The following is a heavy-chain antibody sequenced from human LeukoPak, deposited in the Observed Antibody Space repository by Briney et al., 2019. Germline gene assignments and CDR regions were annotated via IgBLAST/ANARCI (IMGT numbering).Heavy chain of an antibody. CDR2: INSDGSVT. Sequence: GGSLRLSCTASGFTFSSFWMHWVRQVPGKGLVWVSRINSDGSVTSYVDSVKGRFTISRDTAQKTVYLQMNSLRAEDTAVYYCASTFRITGTTYYYWGQGALVTVSS. J-gene: IGHJ4*02. CDR3: ASTFRITGTTYYY. V-gene: IGHV3-74*01. D-gene: IGHD1-20*01. CDR1: GFTFSSFW.